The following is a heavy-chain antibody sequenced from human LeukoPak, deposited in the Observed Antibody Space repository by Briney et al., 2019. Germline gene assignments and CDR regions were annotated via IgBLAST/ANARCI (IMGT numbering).Heavy chain of an antibody. CDR3: ARDGGGYGSSYGMDV. V-gene: IGHV3-30-3*01. Sequence: GGSLRLSCAASGFTFSSYAMHCVRQAPGKGLEWVAVISYDGSNKYYADSVKGRFTISRDNSKNTLYLQMNSLRAEDTAVYYCARDGGGYGSSYGMDVWGQGTTVTVSS. D-gene: IGHD2-15*01. CDR1: GFTFSSYA. CDR2: ISYDGSNK. J-gene: IGHJ6*02.